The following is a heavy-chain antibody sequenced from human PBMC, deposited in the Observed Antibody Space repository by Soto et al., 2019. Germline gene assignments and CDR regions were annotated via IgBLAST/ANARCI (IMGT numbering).Heavy chain of an antibody. CDR1: GFTFSSYG. D-gene: IGHD2-8*01. J-gene: IGHJ6*02. CDR3: ARGGKYCTNGVCFFYGMDV. CDR2: ISYDGSNK. V-gene: IGHV3-30*03. Sequence: GGSLRLSCAASGFTFSSYGMHWVRQAPGKGLEWVAVISYDGSNKYYADSVKGRFTISRDNSKNTLYLQMNSLRSDDTAVYYCARGGKYCTNGVCFFYGMDVWGQGTRVTVS.